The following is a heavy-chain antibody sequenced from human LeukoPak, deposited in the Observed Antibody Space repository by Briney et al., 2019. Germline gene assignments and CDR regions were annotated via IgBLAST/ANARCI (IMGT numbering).Heavy chain of an antibody. J-gene: IGHJ4*02. CDR1: GFTFSNYW. CDR3: ARTVPGYCSGGSCLGY. Sequence: GGSLRLSCAASGFTFSNYWMSWVRQAPGKGLDWVSVIFSGRNTYYADSVKGRFTISTDNSKNTLDLQMNSLRAEDTAVYYCARTVPGYCSGGSCLGYWGQGTLVTVSS. V-gene: IGHV3-66*01. D-gene: IGHD2-15*01. CDR2: IFSGRNT.